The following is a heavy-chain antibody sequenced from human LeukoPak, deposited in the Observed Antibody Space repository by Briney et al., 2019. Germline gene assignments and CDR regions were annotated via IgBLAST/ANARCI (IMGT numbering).Heavy chain of an antibody. CDR3: AIGASHRVNSSGLL. D-gene: IGHD6-19*01. J-gene: IGHJ4*02. V-gene: IGHV5-10-1*01. Sequence: GESLRISCKGSRYSFTSYWISWVRQMPGKGLEWMGRIDPSDSYTNYSPSFQGHVTISADKSISTAYLQWSSLKASDTAMYYCAIGASHRVNSSGLLWGQGTLVTVSS. CDR1: RYSFTSYW. CDR2: IDPSDSYT.